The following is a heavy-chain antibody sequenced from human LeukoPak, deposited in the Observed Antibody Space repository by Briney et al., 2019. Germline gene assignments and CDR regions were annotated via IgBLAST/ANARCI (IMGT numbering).Heavy chain of an antibody. V-gene: IGHV3-7*04. CDR1: GFTFSDYW. Sequence: QTGGSLRLSCAASGFTFSDYWMSWVRQAPGQGLEWVAKINQDGREQHFVDSVKGRFTISRDNAKNSLFLQMDSLRAEDTAVYYCTGGALDYWGQGALVTVPS. CDR2: INQDGREQ. J-gene: IGHJ4*02. CDR3: TGGALDY.